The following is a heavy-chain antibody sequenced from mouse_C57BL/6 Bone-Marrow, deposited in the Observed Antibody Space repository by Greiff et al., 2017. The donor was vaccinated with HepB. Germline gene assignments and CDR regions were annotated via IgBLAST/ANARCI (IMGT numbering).Heavy chain of an antibody. CDR1: GYTFTSYW. CDR2: IYPGSGST. D-gene: IGHD1-1*01. CDR3: ARGNYGSSYSWFAY. J-gene: IGHJ3*01. Sequence: VKLMESGAELVKPGASVKMSCKASGYTFTSYWITWVKQRPGQGLEWIGDIYPGSGSTNYNEKFKSKATLTVDTSSSTAYMQLSSLTSEDSAVYYCARGNYGSSYSWFAYWGQGTLVTVSA. V-gene: IGHV1-55*01.